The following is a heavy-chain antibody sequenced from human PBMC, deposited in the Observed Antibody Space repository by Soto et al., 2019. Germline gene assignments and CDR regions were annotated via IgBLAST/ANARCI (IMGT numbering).Heavy chain of an antibody. Sequence: QVQLVQSGAEVKKPGSSVKVSCKASGGTFSSYAISWVRQAPGQGLEWMGGIIPIFGTANYARKFQGRVTITADESTSTAYMERSSLRSEDTAVYYCARDLSEWVGWFDPWGQGTLVTVSS. V-gene: IGHV1-69*01. CDR1: GGTFSSYA. J-gene: IGHJ5*02. D-gene: IGHD1-26*01. CDR3: ARDLSEWVGWFDP. CDR2: IIPIFGTA.